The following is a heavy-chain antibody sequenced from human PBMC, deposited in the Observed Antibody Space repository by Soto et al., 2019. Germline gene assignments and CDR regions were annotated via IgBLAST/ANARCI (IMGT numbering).Heavy chain of an antibody. Sequence: ASVKVSCKASGYTFTSYYMHCVRQAPGQGLEWMGIINPSGGSTSYAQKFQGRVTMTRDTSTSTVYMELSSLRSEDTAVYYCARDNSPYYFDYWGQGTLVTVSS. CDR3: ARDNSPYYFDY. CDR2: INPSGGST. J-gene: IGHJ4*02. CDR1: GYTFTSYY. V-gene: IGHV1-46*01. D-gene: IGHD1-20*01.